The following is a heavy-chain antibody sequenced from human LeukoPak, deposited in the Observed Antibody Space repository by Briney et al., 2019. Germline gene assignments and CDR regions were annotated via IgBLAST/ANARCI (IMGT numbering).Heavy chain of an antibody. CDR3: AKPAYCSGGSCYSIGYFDY. Sequence: GGSLRLSCEASGFTFSSYAMSWDRQALGKGLEWVSGISGSGGSTYYADSVKGRFTISRDNSKNTLYLQMNSLRAEDTAVYYCAKPAYCSGGSCYSIGYFDYWGQGTLLTASS. CDR1: GFTFSSYA. J-gene: IGHJ4*02. V-gene: IGHV3-23*01. CDR2: ISGSGGST. D-gene: IGHD2-15*01.